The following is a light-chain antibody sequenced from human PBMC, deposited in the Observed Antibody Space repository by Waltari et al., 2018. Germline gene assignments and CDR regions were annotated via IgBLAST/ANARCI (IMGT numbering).Light chain of an antibody. Sequence: QSVLTPPPSASGTPGQRVTISCSGSSSNNGRNTVTWYQQHPGMAPKLLIYSNNQRPSGVPDRFSGSKSGTSASLAISGLQSEDEADYYCAAWDDSLNGVVFGGGTKLTVL. CDR2: SNN. V-gene: IGLV1-44*01. CDR1: SSNNGRNT. CDR3: AAWDDSLNGVV. J-gene: IGLJ2*01.